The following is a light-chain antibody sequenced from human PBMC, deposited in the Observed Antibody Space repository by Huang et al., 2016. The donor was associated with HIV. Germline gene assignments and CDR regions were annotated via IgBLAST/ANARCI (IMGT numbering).Light chain of an antibody. Sequence: DIGMTQSPDSLAVSLVERATINCKSSQTILHDSDSRNYLAWYQQKPGPPPNRLIHWASIRKSGVPDRFIGSVSGTDFTLTISSLQAEDVAVYYCQQYYSSPFTFGPGTNVDI. J-gene: IGKJ3*01. CDR1: QTILHDSDSRNY. CDR2: WAS. CDR3: QQYYSSPFT. V-gene: IGKV4-1*01.